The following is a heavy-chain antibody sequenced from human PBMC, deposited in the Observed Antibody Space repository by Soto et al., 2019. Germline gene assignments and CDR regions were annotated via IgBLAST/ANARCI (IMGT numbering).Heavy chain of an antibody. Sequence: GGSVRLSCAASWFTVSSNYMSCVRQAAGRGLEWVSVIYSGGSTYYADSVKGRFTISRDNSKNTLYLKMNSLRAEDTAVYYCAGRRDGYNLYYYYGMEVWGQGTTVTLSS. D-gene: IGHD5-12*01. CDR1: WFTVSSNY. CDR3: AGRRDGYNLYYYYGMEV. J-gene: IGHJ6*01. V-gene: IGHV3-53*01. CDR2: IYSGGST.